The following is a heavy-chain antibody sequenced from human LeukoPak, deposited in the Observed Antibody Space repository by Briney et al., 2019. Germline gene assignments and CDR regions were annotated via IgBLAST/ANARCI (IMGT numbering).Heavy chain of an antibody. CDR1: GFTFSSYG. CDR3: ARAGGYYGSGSFPEY. V-gene: IGHV3-33*01. J-gene: IGHJ4*02. D-gene: IGHD3-10*01. CDR2: IWYDGSNK. Sequence: GGSLRLSCAASGFTFSSYGMHWVRQAPGKGLEWVAVIWYDGSNKYYADSVKGRFTISRDNSKNTPYLQMNSLRAEDTAVYYCARAGGYYGSGSFPEYWGQGTLVTVSS.